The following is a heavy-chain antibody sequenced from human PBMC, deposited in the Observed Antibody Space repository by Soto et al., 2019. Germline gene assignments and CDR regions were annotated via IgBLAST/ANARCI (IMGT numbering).Heavy chain of an antibody. CDR2: ISAYNGNT. CDR1: GYTFTSYG. CDR3: ARVEYGDYSSWYYYYGMDV. V-gene: IGHV1-18*01. Sequence: ASVKVSSKASGYTFTSYGISWARQAPGQGLEWMGWISAYNGNTNYAQKLQGRVTMTTDTSTSTAYMELRSLRSDDTAVYYCARVEYGDYSSWYYYYGMDVWGQGTTVTVSS. D-gene: IGHD4-17*01. J-gene: IGHJ6*02.